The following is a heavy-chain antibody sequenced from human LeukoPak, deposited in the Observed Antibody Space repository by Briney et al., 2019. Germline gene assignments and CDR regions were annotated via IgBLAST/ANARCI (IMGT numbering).Heavy chain of an antibody. CDR3: ARLGYTSDWYKIDY. Sequence: SETLSPTCTVSGGSISSYHWSWIRQPPGKGLEWIGYIYSSGSTNYNPSLGSRVTISVDASKNHFSLKLSSVTAADTAVYYCARLGYTSDWYKIDYWGQGTLVTVSS. D-gene: IGHD2-15*01. CDR1: GGSISSYH. V-gene: IGHV4-59*08. J-gene: IGHJ4*02. CDR2: IYSSGST.